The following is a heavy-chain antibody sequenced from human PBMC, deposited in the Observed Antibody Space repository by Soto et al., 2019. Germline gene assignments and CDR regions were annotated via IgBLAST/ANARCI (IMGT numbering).Heavy chain of an antibody. CDR2: IYYSGST. V-gene: IGHV4-31*03. CDR3: ARGRGDSSGYPRDNYFDY. Sequence: SETLSLTCTVSGGSISSGGYYWSWIRQHPGKGLEWIGYIYYSGSTYYNPSLKSRVTISVDTSKNQFSLKLSSVTAADTAVYYCARGRGDSSGYPRDNYFDYWGQGTLVTVSS. CDR1: GGSISSGGYY. J-gene: IGHJ4*02. D-gene: IGHD3-22*01.